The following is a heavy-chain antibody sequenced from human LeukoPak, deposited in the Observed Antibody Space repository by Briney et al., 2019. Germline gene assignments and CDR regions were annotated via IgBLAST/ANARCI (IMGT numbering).Heavy chain of an antibody. J-gene: IGHJ4*02. D-gene: IGHD3-10*01. Sequence: GGSLRLSCAASGFNFSSSAMSWVRQAAGKGLEWVSRISSDGSITSYADSVKGRFTISRDNAKNTLYLQMNSLRAEDTAVYYCARHLNYYLDYWGQGTLVTVSS. V-gene: IGHV3-74*01. CDR2: ISSDGSIT. CDR1: GFNFSSSA. CDR3: ARHLNYYLDY.